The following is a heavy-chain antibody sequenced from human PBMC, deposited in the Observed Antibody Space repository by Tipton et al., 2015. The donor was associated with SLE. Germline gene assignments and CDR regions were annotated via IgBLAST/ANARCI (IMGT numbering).Heavy chain of an antibody. D-gene: IGHD1-1*01. Sequence: TLSLTCTVSGASFSGYYWSWIRQPPGKGLEWIGYLSDIGRTNYKSSLRSRVTISVDTSRNLLSLKVTSVTAADTAVYYCARQRYLDAFDIWGQGTMVIVSS. CDR3: ARQRYLDAFDI. V-gene: IGHV4-59*08. CDR1: GASFSGYY. CDR2: LSDIGRT. J-gene: IGHJ3*02.